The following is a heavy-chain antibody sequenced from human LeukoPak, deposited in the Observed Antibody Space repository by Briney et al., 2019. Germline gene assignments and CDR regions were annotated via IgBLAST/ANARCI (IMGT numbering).Heavy chain of an antibody. CDR3: ARDSDYSGNGNGDWFDP. Sequence: ASVNVSCKASGFRFSSFGVSWVRQAPGQGLEWMGWISTYFGVTHYAEKFEDRVTMTIDTSTTTAYMELRNLRYDDTAVYYCARDSDYSGNGNGDWFDPWGQGTVVTVSS. V-gene: IGHV1-18*04. D-gene: IGHD4-11*01. CDR2: ISTYFGVT. CDR1: GFRFSSFG. J-gene: IGHJ5*02.